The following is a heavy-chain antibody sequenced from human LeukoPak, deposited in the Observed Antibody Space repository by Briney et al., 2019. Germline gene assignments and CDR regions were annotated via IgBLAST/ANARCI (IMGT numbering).Heavy chain of an antibody. D-gene: IGHD3-9*01. CDR3: ARASEGTIFFDP. CDR2: INPNSGGT. CDR1: GYTFTSCY. V-gene: IGHV1-2*02. Sequence: ASVKVSCKASGYTFTSCYMHWVRQAPGQGLEWMGWINPNSGGTNYAQKFQGRVTMTRDTSISTAYMELSRLRSDDTAVYYCARASEGTIFFDPWGQGTLVTVSS. J-gene: IGHJ5*02.